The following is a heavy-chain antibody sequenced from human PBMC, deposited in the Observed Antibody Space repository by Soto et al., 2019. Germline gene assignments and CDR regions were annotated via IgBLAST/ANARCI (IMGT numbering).Heavy chain of an antibody. J-gene: IGHJ4*02. CDR2: IYYTGGT. Sequence: QVQLQESGPGLVRPSETLSLTCSVSGGSVRSGSYYWAWIRQPAGKALEWIGHIYYTGGTHYNPSLATRVNMSIDISIRQLSLRLKSATAADTAVYYCVRVRGWFGSGDSSLIFDFWGQGVLVTVSS. CDR1: GGSVRSGSYY. CDR3: VRVRGWFGSGDSSLIFDF. D-gene: IGHD3-10*01. V-gene: IGHV4-61*01.